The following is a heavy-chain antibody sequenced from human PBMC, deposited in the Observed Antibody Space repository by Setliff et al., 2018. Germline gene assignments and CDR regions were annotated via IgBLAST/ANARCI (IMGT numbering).Heavy chain of an antibody. CDR1: GDSISSADYF. CDR2: IYYSGST. Sequence: PSETLSLTCTVSGDSISSADYFWSWIRQPPGKGLEWIGYIYYSGSTNYNPSLKSRLTISVDTSKNQFSLKLSSVTDADTAVYYCARGVGAGAFDIWGQGTMVTVSS. D-gene: IGHD1-26*01. J-gene: IGHJ3*02. V-gene: IGHV4-30-4*08. CDR3: ARGVGAGAFDI.